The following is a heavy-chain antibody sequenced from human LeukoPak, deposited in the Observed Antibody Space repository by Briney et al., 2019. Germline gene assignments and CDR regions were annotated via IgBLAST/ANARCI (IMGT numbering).Heavy chain of an antibody. V-gene: IGHV3-48*04. D-gene: IGHD3-22*01. J-gene: IGHJ4*02. CDR3: AKDGNYYYDSSGYLDN. CDR2: ITTDSSTI. Sequence: GGSLRLSCAASGFTFSTYSMSWVRQAPGKGLEWISYITTDSSTIYYADSVKGRFTISRDNAKNSLYLQMDSLRAEDTALYYCAKDGNYYYDSSGYLDNWGQGTLVTVSS. CDR1: GFTFSTYS.